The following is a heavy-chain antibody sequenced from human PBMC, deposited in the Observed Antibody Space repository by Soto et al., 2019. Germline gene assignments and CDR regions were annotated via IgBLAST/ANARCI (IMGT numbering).Heavy chain of an antibody. CDR1: GGSISSYY. CDR2: IYYSGSI. J-gene: IGHJ4*02. Sequence: QVQLQESGPGLVKPSETLSLTCTVSGGSISSYYWNWIRQPPGKGLEWIGYIYYSGSINYNPSLMSRVTISLDSSKNQLSLRLSSVPAADTAVYYCARRYGDCFDYWGQGTLVTVSS. V-gene: IGHV4-59*08. D-gene: IGHD4-17*01. CDR3: ARRYGDCFDY.